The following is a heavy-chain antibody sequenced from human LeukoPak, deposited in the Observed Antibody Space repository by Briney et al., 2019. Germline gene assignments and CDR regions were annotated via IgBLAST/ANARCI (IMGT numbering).Heavy chain of an antibody. CDR1: GYTFTGYY. CDR2: INPNSCGT. Sequence: SVKVSCKSSGYTFTGYYMHWVRQAPGQGLEWMGLINPNSCGTNYAQRLQDRVTMTRDTSISTAYMELSRLRSDDTVVYYWASVKLDPQEGSFDYWGQGTLVTVSS. D-gene: IGHD1-1*01. V-gene: IGHV1-2*02. J-gene: IGHJ4*02. CDR3: ASVKLDPQEGSFDY.